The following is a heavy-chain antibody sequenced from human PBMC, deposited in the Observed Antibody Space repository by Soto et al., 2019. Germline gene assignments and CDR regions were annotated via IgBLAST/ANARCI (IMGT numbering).Heavy chain of an antibody. Sequence: QLQLQESGPGLVKPSETLSLTCTVSGGSISSSSYYWGWIRQPPGKGLEWIGSIYYSGSTYYNPSLKSRVTISVDTSKNQFSLKLSYVTAADTAVYYCARHGVDDYVWGSYRYAFDPWGQGTLVTVSS. D-gene: IGHD3-16*02. CDR1: GGSISSSSYY. V-gene: IGHV4-39*01. J-gene: IGHJ5*02. CDR3: ARHGVDDYVWGSYRYAFDP. CDR2: IYYSGST.